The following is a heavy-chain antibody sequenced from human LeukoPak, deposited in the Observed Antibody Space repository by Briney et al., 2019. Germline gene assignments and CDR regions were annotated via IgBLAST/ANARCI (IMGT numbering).Heavy chain of an antibody. CDR1: GFTFSNHW. CDR3: ARDLTWNQVDY. V-gene: IGHV3-74*01. CDR2: INTDETIT. J-gene: IGHJ4*02. Sequence: LAGGSVRLSCAASGFTFSNHWMHWVRQAPGKGPMWISRINTDETITTYADSVKGRFTISRDNAKNTLYLQMNNLRAEDTAVYYCARDLTWNQVDYWGQGALVTVSS. D-gene: IGHD1-1*01.